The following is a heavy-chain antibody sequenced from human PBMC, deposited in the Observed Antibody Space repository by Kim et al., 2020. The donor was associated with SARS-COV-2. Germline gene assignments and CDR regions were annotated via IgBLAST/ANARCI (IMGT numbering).Heavy chain of an antibody. CDR1: GGSFSGYY. J-gene: IGHJ5*02. CDR2: INHSGST. Sequence: SETLSLTCAVYGGSFSGYYWSWIRQPPGKGLEWIGEINHSGSTNYNPSLKSRVTISVDTSKNQFSLKLSSVTAADTAVYYCARGHHGITFGGGENWFDPWGQGTLVTVSS. V-gene: IGHV4-34*01. D-gene: IGHD3-16*01. CDR3: ARGHHGITFGGGENWFDP.